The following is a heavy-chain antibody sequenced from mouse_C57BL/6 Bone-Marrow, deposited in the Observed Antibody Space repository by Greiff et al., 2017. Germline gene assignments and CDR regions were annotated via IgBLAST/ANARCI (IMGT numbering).Heavy chain of an antibody. CDR2: ISGGGSYT. Sequence: DVHLVESGGGLVKPGGSLKLSCAASGFTFSSYAMSWVRQTPEKRLEWVATISGGGSYTYYPDNVKGRFTISRDNAKNTLYLQMSHLKSEDTAMYGCAIVFMTTVVGDVDYWGQGTPLTGSS. CDR3: AIVFMTTVVGDVDY. D-gene: IGHD1-1*01. CDR1: GFTFSSYA. V-gene: IGHV5-4*01. J-gene: IGHJ2*01.